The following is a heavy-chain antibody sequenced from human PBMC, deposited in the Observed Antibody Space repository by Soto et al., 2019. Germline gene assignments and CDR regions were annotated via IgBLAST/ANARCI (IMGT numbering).Heavy chain of an antibody. D-gene: IGHD3-3*01. CDR1: GFTFSNAW. CDR3: TTELYDSRFDY. J-gene: IGHJ4*02. Sequence: EVQLVESGGGLVKPGGSLRLSCAASGFTFSNAWMSRVRQAPGKGLEWVGRIKSKTDGGTTDYAAPVKGRFTISRDDSKNTLYLQMNSLKTEDTAVYYCTTELYDSRFDYWGQGTLVTVSS. CDR2: IKSKTDGGTT. V-gene: IGHV3-15*01.